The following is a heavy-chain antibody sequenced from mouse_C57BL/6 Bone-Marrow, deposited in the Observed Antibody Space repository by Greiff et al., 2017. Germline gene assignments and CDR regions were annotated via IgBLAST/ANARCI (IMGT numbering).Heavy chain of an antibody. Sequence: EVQLPQSGAELVRPGASVKLSCTASGFTITDYTMHWVKQRPEQGLEWIGWLDPENGDTEYASKFQGKATITADTSSNTAYLQLSSLTSEDTAVCYCTTAYYGNGWDYWGQGTTLTVSS. D-gene: IGHD2-10*01. CDR2: LDPENGDT. CDR1: GFTITDYT. CDR3: TTAYYGNGWDY. V-gene: IGHV14-4*01. J-gene: IGHJ2*01.